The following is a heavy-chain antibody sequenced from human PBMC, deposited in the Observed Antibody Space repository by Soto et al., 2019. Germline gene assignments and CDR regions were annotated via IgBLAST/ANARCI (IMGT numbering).Heavy chain of an antibody. CDR3: AKDDGYTSSLGDS. V-gene: IGHV3-23*01. J-gene: IGHJ4*02. Sequence: HPGGSLRLSCAASGFTFTNYAMSWVRQAPEKGLQWVSRISGGGDRTDYADSVKGRFTISRDNSQNTLYLQMNSLRAEDTAVYYCAKDDGYTSSLGDSWGQGTLVTVSS. CDR2: ISGGGDRT. CDR1: GFTFTNYA. D-gene: IGHD5-12*01.